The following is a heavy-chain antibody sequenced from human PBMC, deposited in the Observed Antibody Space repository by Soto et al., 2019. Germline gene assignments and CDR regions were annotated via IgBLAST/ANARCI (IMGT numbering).Heavy chain of an antibody. Sequence: GASVTVSCKASGYTFTSYYMHWVRQAHGQGLEWMGIINPSGGSTSYAQKFQGRVTMTRDTSTSTVYMELSSLRSEDTAVYYCARELWLPVRPYYFDYWGQGTLVTVSS. CDR3: ARELWLPVRPYYFDY. V-gene: IGHV1-46*01. CDR1: GYTFTSYY. CDR2: INPSGGST. D-gene: IGHD5-12*01. J-gene: IGHJ4*02.